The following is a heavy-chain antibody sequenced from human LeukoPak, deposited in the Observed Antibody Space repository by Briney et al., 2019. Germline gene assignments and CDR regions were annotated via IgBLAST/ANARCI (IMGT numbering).Heavy chain of an antibody. V-gene: IGHV3-23*01. CDR3: AKDIVVSGYYGMDV. Sequence: GGSLRLSCAASGFTFSSYAMSGVRQAPGKGREWVSSIRTNGGYTYYAASVKGRFTISRDNSKNRLYLQMNSLRAEDTAVFYCAKDIVVSGYYGMDVWGQGTTVTVSS. CDR1: GFTFSSYA. D-gene: IGHD2-21*01. CDR2: IRTNGGYT. J-gene: IGHJ6*02.